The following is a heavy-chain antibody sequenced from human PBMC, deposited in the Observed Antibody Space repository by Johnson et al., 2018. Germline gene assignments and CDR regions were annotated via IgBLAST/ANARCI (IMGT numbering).Heavy chain of an antibody. CDR1: GLTFSYDW. CDR3: TIIHYSVMTY. Sequence: VQLVQSGGGLVQPGGSLRLSCAASGLTFSYDWMQWVRQAPGEGPEWVSYINPEGTKKNSADAVKGRFTISRDNAKNMLFLQMNSLRAEDTAVYYCTIIHYSVMTYGGQGTLVTVSS. CDR2: INPEGTKK. J-gene: IGHJ4*02. D-gene: IGHD4-11*01. V-gene: IGHV3-74*02.